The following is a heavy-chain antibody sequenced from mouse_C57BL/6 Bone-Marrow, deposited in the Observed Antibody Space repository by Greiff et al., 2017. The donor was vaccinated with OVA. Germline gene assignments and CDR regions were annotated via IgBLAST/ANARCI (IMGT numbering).Heavy chain of an antibody. Sequence: QVTLKESGPGLLQPSQTLSLTCSFSGFSLSTFGMGVGWLRQPSGQGLEWLAHIWWDDDKYYNPALRSRLTITKETSNNPVFLKIANVDTADTATYDCARFGIYVGYFDYWGQGTTLTVSA. CDR2: IWWDDDK. V-gene: IGHV8-8*01. J-gene: IGHJ2*01. D-gene: IGHD1-1*02. CDR3: ARFGIYVGYFDY. CDR1: GFSLSTFGMG.